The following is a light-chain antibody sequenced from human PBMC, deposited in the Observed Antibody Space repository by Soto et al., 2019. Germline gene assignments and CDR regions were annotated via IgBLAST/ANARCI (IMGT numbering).Light chain of an antibody. CDR3: QQSYSTPVFT. Sequence: DIQMTQSPSCLSASVGDRVTITCRASQSISSYLNWYQQKPGKAPKLLIYAASSLQSGVPSRFSGSGSGTDFTLTISSLQPEDFATYYCQQSYSTPVFTFGPGTKVDIK. CDR2: AAS. CDR1: QSISSY. J-gene: IGKJ3*01. V-gene: IGKV1-39*01.